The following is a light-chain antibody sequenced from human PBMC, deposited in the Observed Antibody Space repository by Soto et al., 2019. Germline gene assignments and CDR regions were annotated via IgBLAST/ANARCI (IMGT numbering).Light chain of an antibody. Sequence: QSVLIQPASVSGSPGQSITISCTGTSSDVGGSNYVSWYQHHPHRAPKLLIYEVDYRPSGISNRFSGSKSGNTASLTISGLQAEDEADYYCSSYTSSNNLEVFGFGTKVTV. V-gene: IGLV2-14*01. CDR2: EVD. CDR3: SSYTSSNNLEV. J-gene: IGLJ1*01. CDR1: SSDVGGSNY.